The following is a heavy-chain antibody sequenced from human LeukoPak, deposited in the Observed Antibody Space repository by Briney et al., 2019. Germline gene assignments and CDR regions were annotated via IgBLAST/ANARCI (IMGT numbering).Heavy chain of an antibody. Sequence: ASVKVPCKASGYTFTNYYIHWVRQAPGQGLEWMGITDPIGGSTNYAQKFQGRVTMTRDTSTSTVYMGLSSLRSEDSAVYYCARWTTTYLDYWGQGTLVTVSS. CDR1: GYTFTNYY. J-gene: IGHJ4*02. D-gene: IGHD4-11*01. V-gene: IGHV1-46*01. CDR3: ARWTTTYLDY. CDR2: TDPIGGST.